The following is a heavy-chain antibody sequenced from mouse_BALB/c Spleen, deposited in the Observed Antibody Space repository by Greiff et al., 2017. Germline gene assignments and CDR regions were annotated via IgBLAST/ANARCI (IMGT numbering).Heavy chain of an antibody. D-gene: IGHD2-3*01. V-gene: IGHV1-67*01. J-gene: IGHJ2*01. CDR1: GYTFTDYA. CDR2: ISTYYGNT. Sequence: QVQLKESGPELVRPGVSVKISCKGSGYTFTDYAMHWVKQSHAKSLEWIGVISTYYGNTNYNQKFKGKATMTVDKSSSTAYMELARLTSEDSAIYYCARCHDGYYLDYWGQGTTLTVSS. CDR3: ARCHDGYYLDY.